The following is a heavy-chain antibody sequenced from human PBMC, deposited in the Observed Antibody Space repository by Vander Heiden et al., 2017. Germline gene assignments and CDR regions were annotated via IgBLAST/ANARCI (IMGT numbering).Heavy chain of an antibody. V-gene: IGHV4-34*01. D-gene: IGHD5-18*01. J-gene: IGHJ4*02. CDR1: GGSFSVYY. CDR3: ARGGYSYGYAFDY. Sequence: QLPLHQYGAGLSKPSETLSPSCAVYGGSFSVYYYRRIPQPPGKGLEWIEEINHSGSTNYNPALKSRVTISVDTSKNQFSLKLSSVTAADTAVYYCARGGYSYGYAFDYWGQGTLVTVSS. CDR2: INHSGST.